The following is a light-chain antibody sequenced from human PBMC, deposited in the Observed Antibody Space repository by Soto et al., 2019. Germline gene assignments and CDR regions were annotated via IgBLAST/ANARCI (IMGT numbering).Light chain of an antibody. J-gene: IGKJ1*01. V-gene: IGKV1-39*01. CDR2: AAS. CDR3: QQSYSTPET. Sequence: DILMTQSPSSLSASEGDRLTITCRASQSISVYLSWYQQKPGKAPKLLIYAASSLHSGVPSRFSGSGSGTDFTLTISSLQPEDFATYYCQQSYSTPETFGQGTKVDIK. CDR1: QSISVY.